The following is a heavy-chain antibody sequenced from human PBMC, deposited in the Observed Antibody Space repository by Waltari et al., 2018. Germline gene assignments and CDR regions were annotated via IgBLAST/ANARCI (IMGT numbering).Heavy chain of an antibody. V-gene: IGHV4-38-2*02. CDR2: IYHSGNT. CDR3: ARAPMSGAATGTFDF. D-gene: IGHD6-13*01. Sequence: QVQLQESGPGLVKPSETLSLTCTVSGYSITSGYSWGCIRQPPGKGLEWIGSIYHSGNTYYNPSLKGRLTISVDTSKNQFSLRLSSVTAADTAVYYCARAPMSGAATGTFDFWGLGSLVTVSP. CDR1: GYSITSGYS. J-gene: IGHJ4*02.